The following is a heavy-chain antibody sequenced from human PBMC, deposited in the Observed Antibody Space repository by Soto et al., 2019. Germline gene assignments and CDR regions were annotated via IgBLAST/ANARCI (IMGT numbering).Heavy chain of an antibody. Sequence: EVQLLESGGGLVQPGGSLRLSCAASGFTFSNFAMSWVRQAPGKGLEWVSAITGSTGGTYYADSVKGRFTISRHNSKNTLYLQMNSLRAEDTAVYYCAKRVPGWYYVDYWGQGTLVTVSS. CDR2: ITGSTGGT. CDR3: AKRVPGWYYVDY. V-gene: IGHV3-23*01. D-gene: IGHD2-15*01. J-gene: IGHJ4*02. CDR1: GFTFSNFA.